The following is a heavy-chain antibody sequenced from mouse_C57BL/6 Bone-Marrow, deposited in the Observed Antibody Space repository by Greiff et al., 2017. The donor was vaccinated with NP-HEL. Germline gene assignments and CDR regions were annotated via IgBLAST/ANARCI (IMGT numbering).Heavy chain of an antibody. Sequence: QVQLQQPGAELVKPGASVKLSCKASGYTFTSYWMHWVKQRPGQGLEWIGMIHPNSGSTNYNEKFKSKATLTVDKSSSTAYMQLSSLTSEDSAVYYCAREVYNWDVDYWGQGTTLTVSS. CDR2: IHPNSGST. CDR1: GYTFTSYW. J-gene: IGHJ2*01. CDR3: AREVYNWDVDY. D-gene: IGHD4-1*01. V-gene: IGHV1-64*01.